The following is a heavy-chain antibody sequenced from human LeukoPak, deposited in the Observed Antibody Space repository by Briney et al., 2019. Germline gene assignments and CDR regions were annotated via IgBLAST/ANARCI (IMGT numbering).Heavy chain of an antibody. CDR2: INPNSGGT. J-gene: IGHJ4*02. Sequence: ASVKVSCKASGYTFTGHYIHWVRQAPGQGLEWMGWINPNSGGTNYAQKFQGRVTMTRDTSISTAYMELSRLRSDNMAVYYCASIVVVPQGFDYWGQGTLVTVSS. CDR1: GYTFTGHY. D-gene: IGHD3-22*01. V-gene: IGHV1-2*02. CDR3: ASIVVVPQGFDY.